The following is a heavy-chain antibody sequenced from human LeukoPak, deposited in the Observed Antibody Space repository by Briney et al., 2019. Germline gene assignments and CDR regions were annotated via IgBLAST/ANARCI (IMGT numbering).Heavy chain of an antibody. J-gene: IGHJ4*02. D-gene: IGHD5-18*01. CDR2: IYYSGST. Sequence: SETLSLTCTVSGGSISSSSYYWGWIRQPPGKGLEWIGSIYYSGSTYYNPSLKSRVTISVDTSKNQFSLKLCSVTAADTAVYYCARGTRGYSYGSFDYWGQGTLVTVSS. CDR3: ARGTRGYSYGSFDY. V-gene: IGHV4-39*07. CDR1: GGSISSSSYY.